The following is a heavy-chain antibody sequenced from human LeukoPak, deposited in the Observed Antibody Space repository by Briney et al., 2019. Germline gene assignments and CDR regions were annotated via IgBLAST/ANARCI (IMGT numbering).Heavy chain of an antibody. CDR2: IYTSGST. V-gene: IGHV4-4*07. CDR1: GGSISSYY. Sequence: SESLSLTCTVSGGSISSYYWRWVRQPAGEGLEWIGRIYTSGSTNSHPPLKSPVTMSADTSKNQYPQKLSSMTAADTAVNYCARRPNNNNMDIWGKETTVTASS. CDR3: ARRPNNNNMDI. D-gene: IGHD1/OR15-1a*01. J-gene: IGHJ6*03.